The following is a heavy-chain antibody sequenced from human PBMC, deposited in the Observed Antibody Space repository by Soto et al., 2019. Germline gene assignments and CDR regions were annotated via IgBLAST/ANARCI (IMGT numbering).Heavy chain of an antibody. CDR1: GFTVSSNY. D-gene: IGHD2-21*01. CDR3: AMVASGLYYFHY. CDR2: IYSGGST. V-gene: IGHV3-53*02. Sequence: EVQLVETGGGLIQPGGSLRLSCAASGFTVSSNYMSWVSQAPGKGLEWVSVIYSGGSTYYADSVKGRFTISRDNSKNTLYLQMNSLRAEDTAVYYCAMVASGLYYFHYWGQGTLVTVSS. J-gene: IGHJ4*02.